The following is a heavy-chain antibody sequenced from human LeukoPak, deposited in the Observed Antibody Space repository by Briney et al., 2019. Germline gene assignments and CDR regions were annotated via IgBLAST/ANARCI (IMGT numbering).Heavy chain of an antibody. CDR1: SGSISTSNYY. V-gene: IGHV4-39*01. CDR3: ARVVVVAAMGKFRWFDP. J-gene: IGHJ5*02. CDR2: IFYSGST. D-gene: IGHD2-15*01. Sequence: PSETLSLTCTVSSGSISTSNYYWGWVRQPPGKALEWIGNIFYSGSTYYSPSLKSRVTISLDTSRNQFSLKLSSVTAADTAVYYCARVVVVAAMGKFRWFDPWGQGTLVTVSS.